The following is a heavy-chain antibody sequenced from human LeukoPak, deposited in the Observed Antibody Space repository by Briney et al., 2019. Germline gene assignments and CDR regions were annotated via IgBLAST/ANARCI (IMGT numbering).Heavy chain of an antibody. CDR3: ARHVPTKYYKDTSGYVDY. CDR2: IYTSGST. V-gene: IGHV4-4*09. Sequence: SETLSLTRTVSGVSISSHYWSWIRQPPGKGLEWIGYIYTSGSTNYNPSLKSRHTISVDTSKNQLSQNLLSVTPAHTAVYYCARHVPTKYYKDTSGYVDYWGQGTLVTVSS. J-gene: IGHJ4*02. CDR1: GVSISSHY. D-gene: IGHD3-22*01.